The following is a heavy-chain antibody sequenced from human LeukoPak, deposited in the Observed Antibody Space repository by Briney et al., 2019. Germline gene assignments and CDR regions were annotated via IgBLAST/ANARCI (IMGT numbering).Heavy chain of an antibody. Sequence: SETLSLTCTVSGGSISSGGYYWSWIRQHPGKGLEWIGYIYYSGSTYYNPSLKSRVTISVDTSKNQFSLKLSSVTAADTAVYYCARATLEMATMSAFDIWGQGTMVTVSS. J-gene: IGHJ3*02. CDR2: IYYSGST. CDR3: ARATLEMATMSAFDI. D-gene: IGHD5-24*01. CDR1: GGSISSGGYY. V-gene: IGHV4-31*03.